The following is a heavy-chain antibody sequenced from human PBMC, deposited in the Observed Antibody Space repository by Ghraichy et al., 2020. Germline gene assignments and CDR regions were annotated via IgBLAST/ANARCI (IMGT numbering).Heavy chain of an antibody. Sequence: CAASGFTVSSNYMSWVRQAPGKGLEWVSVIYSGGSTYYADSVKGRFTISRDNSKNTLYLQMNSLRAEDTAVYYCARLVGATDDAFDIWGQGTMVTVSS. CDR1: GFTVSSNY. D-gene: IGHD1-26*01. CDR3: ARLVGATDDAFDI. J-gene: IGHJ3*02. CDR2: IYSGGST. V-gene: IGHV3-53*01.